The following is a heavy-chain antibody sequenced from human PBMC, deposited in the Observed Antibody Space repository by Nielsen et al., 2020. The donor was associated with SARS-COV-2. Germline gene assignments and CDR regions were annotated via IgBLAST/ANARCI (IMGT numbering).Heavy chain of an antibody. V-gene: IGHV1-18*01. CDR2: ISAYNGNT. J-gene: IGHJ6*02. CDR3: ARELSEWSVDGMDV. Sequence: ASVKVSCKASGYTFTSYGISWVRQAPGQGLEWMGWISAYNGNTTYAQKLQGRVTMTTDTSTSTAYMELRSLRSDDTAVYYCARELSEWSVDGMDVWGQGTTVTVSS. D-gene: IGHD3-3*01. CDR1: GYTFTSYG.